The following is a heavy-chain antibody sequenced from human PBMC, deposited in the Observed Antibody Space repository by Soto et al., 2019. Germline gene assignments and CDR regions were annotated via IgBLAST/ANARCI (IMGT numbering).Heavy chain of an antibody. V-gene: IGHV1-3*01. CDR1: GYTFTSYA. J-gene: IGHJ4*02. CDR2: INAGNGNT. CDR3: ARDRHSSSWYREGFSRGGKSYYFDY. D-gene: IGHD6-13*01. Sequence: QVQLVQSGAEVKKPGASVKVSCKASGYTFTSYAMHWVRQAPGQRLEWMGWINAGNGNTKYSQKFQGRVTITRDTSASTAYMELSSLRSEDTAVYYCARDRHSSSWYREGFSRGGKSYYFDYWGQGTLVTVSS.